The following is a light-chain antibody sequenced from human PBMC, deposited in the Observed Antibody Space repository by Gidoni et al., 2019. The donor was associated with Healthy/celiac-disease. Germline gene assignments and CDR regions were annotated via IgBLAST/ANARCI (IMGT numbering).Light chain of an antibody. CDR3: QQYDNLPKT. CDR2: DAS. CDR1: QDISNY. J-gene: IGKJ2*01. V-gene: IGKV1-33*01. Sequence: DIQMTQSPSSLSASVGDRVTITCQASQDISNYLNWYQQKPGKAPKLLIYDASNLETGVPSRFSGSGSGTDFTFTSSSMQPEDIATYDCQQYDNLPKTFGQGTKLESK.